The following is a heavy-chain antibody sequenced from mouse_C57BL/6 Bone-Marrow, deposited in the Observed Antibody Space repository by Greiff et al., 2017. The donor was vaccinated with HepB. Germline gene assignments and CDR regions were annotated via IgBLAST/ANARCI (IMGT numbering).Heavy chain of an antibody. CDR1: GYTFTSYW. V-gene: IGHV1-72*01. D-gene: IGHD1-1*01. CDR3: ARERFYYDSAFDD. Sequence: QVQLQQSGAELVKPGASVKLSCKASGYTFTSYWMHWVQQRPGRGLEWIGRIDPNSGGNKYNEKLKSKATLTVDKPSSTAYMQLSSLTSEASAVYGYARERFYYDSAFDDWGKGTTLTVSS. J-gene: IGHJ2*01. CDR2: IDPNSGGN.